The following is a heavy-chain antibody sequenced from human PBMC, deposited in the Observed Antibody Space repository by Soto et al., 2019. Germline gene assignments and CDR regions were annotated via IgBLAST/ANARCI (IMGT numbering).Heavy chain of an antibody. CDR3: ARGHHSMDV. J-gene: IGHJ6*02. CDR2: INPSGTNT. Sequence: QVQLVESGGGLAKPGGSLRLSCAASGFTFSDHYMSWIRQAPGKGLEWISYINPSGTNTDYADSVKGRFTISRDNAENSLDLQMNSLRAEDTALYYCARGHHSMDVWGQGATVTVSS. CDR1: GFTFSDHY. V-gene: IGHV3-11*06.